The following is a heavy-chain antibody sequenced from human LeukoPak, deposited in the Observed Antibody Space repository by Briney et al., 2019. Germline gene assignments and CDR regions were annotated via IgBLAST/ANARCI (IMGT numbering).Heavy chain of an antibody. Sequence: GGTLRLSCAASGFTFSSYEMNWVRQAPGKGLEGVSYISSSGSTIYYADSVKGQFTISRDNAKNSLYLQMNSLRAEDTAVYYCARDLGVAVRGERVPFDYWGQGTLVTVSS. J-gene: IGHJ4*02. V-gene: IGHV3-48*03. CDR1: GFTFSSYE. CDR2: ISSSGSTI. D-gene: IGHD3-10*01. CDR3: ARDLGVAVRGERVPFDY.